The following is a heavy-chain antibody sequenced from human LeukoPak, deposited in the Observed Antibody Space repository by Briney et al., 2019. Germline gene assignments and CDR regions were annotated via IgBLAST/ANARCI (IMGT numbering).Heavy chain of an antibody. CDR3: ARDDLRFLECSS. V-gene: IGHV1-2*02. CDR1: GYTFTGYY. J-gene: IGHJ5*02. D-gene: IGHD3-3*01. Sequence: ASVKVSCKASGYTFTGYYMHWVRQAPGQGLEWMGWINPNSGGTNCAQKFQGRVTMTRDTSISTAYMELSRLRSDDTAVYYCARDDLRFLECSSWGQGTLVTVSS. CDR2: INPNSGGT.